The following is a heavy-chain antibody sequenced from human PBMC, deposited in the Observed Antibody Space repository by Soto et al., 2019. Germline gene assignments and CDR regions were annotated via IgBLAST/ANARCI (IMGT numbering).Heavy chain of an antibody. Sequence: PSETLSLTCDVYGGSFSRYYWNWIRQPPGKGLEWLGEINHSGSTNYNPSLESRVTISLDTSKTQFSLKLTSVTAADTAVYYCGRGEGRLGGTWFDPWGQGTLVTVSS. CDR1: GGSFSRYY. CDR3: GRGEGRLGGTWFDP. V-gene: IGHV4-34*01. J-gene: IGHJ5*01. CDR2: INHSGST. D-gene: IGHD5-12*01.